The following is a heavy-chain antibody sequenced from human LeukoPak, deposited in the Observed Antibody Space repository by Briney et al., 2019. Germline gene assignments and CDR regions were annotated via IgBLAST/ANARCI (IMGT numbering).Heavy chain of an antibody. CDR3: ARSGGVPAATEYFQH. J-gene: IGHJ1*01. CDR2: IYYSGST. Sequence: SETLSLTCTVSGGSISSYYWSWIRQPPGKGLEWIGNIYYSGSTNYNPSLKSRVTISVDTSKNQFSLKLSSVTAADTAVYYCARSGGVPAATEYFQHWGQGTLVTVSS. CDR1: GGSISSYY. D-gene: IGHD2-2*01. V-gene: IGHV4-59*01.